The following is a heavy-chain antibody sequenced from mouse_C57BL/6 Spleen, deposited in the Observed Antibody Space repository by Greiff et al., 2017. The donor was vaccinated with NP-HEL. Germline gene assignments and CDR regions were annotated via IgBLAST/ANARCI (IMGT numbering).Heavy chain of an antibody. CDR3: ARLTFDY. Sequence: VQLQQSGAELVKPGASVKISCKASGYAFSSYWMNWVKQRPGKGLEWIGQIYHGDGDTNYNGKFKGKATLTADKSSSPAYMQLSSPTSEDSAVYFFARLTFDYWGQGTTLTVSS. CDR1: GYAFSSYW. V-gene: IGHV1-80*01. CDR2: IYHGDGDT. J-gene: IGHJ2*01.